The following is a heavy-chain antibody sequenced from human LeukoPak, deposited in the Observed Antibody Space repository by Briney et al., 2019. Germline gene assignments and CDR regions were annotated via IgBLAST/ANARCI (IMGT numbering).Heavy chain of an antibody. Sequence: SGGSLRLSCAASGFTFSSYAMNWVRQAPGKGLEWVSSLSGSGGSSYYAFSVKGRFTISRDNPNNTVYLQMNSLRVEDSALYFCAKGRDSRAYNYFDTRGQGSPVTVSS. CDR1: GFTFSSYA. D-gene: IGHD6-13*01. V-gene: IGHV3-23*01. J-gene: IGHJ5*02. CDR2: LSGSGGSS. CDR3: AKGRDSRAYNYFDT.